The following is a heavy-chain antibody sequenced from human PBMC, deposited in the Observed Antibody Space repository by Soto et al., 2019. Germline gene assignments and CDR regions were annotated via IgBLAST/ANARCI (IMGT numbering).Heavy chain of an antibody. CDR1: GYTFIGYY. Sequence: VASVKVSCKASGYTFIGYYMHWVRQAPGQGLEWMGWINANSGGTNYAQKFKGRVTMTRDTSTSTAYMDLSSLRSDDTAVYYCAPSRLTIFGPLDVWAQGTTVTVSS. CDR3: APSRLTIFGPLDV. J-gene: IGHJ6*02. V-gene: IGHV1-2*02. CDR2: INANSGGT. D-gene: IGHD3-3*01.